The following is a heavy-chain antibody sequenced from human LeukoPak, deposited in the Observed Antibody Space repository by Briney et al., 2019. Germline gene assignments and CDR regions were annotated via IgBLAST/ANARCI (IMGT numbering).Heavy chain of an antibody. CDR1: AGSVSNGPYY. Sequence: PSETLSLTCTVSAGSVSNGPYYWGWIRQPPGKGLEWIGYIYYSGSTNYNPSLKSRVTISVDTSKNQFSLKLSSVTAADTAVYYCARDLGGSSGWFPWGHAFDIWGQGTMVTVSS. J-gene: IGHJ3*02. CDR3: ARDLGGSSGWFPWGHAFDI. V-gene: IGHV4-61*01. D-gene: IGHD6-19*01. CDR2: IYYSGST.